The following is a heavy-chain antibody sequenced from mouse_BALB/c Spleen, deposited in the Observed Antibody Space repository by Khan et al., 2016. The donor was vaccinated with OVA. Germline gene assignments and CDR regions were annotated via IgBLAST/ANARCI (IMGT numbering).Heavy chain of an antibody. CDR2: ISYSGST. J-gene: IGHJ2*01. Sequence: EVQLQESGPGLVKPSQSLSLTCTVTGYSITSDYVWNWIRQFPGNKLEWMGYISYSGSTNYNPALKSRISITRDTSKNQFFLQLNSVTIEDTATYYCARVYGGDFDYWGQGTTLTVSS. CDR1: GYSITSDYV. V-gene: IGHV3-2*02. D-gene: IGHD1-1*01. CDR3: ARVYGGDFDY.